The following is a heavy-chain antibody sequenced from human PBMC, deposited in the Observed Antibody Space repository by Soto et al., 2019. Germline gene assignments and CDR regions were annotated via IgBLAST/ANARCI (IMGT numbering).Heavy chain of an antibody. CDR2: IHPSGQPI. CDR3: ARLASR. Sequence: EVQLVESGGGLVQPGGSLRLSCAVSGFTFSSSEMYWVRQAPGKGLEWISYIHPSGQPIFYADSVKGRFTISRDNANNSLFLQMNSLRAEDKAVYYCARLASRWGQVTMVTVSS. V-gene: IGHV3-48*03. CDR1: GFTFSSSE. D-gene: IGHD1-26*01. J-gene: IGHJ3*01.